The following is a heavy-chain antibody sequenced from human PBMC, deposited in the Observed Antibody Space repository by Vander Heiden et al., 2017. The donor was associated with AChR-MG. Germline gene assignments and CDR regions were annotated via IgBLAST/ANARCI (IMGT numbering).Heavy chain of an antibody. Sequence: QVQLVGSGGGVVQPGRSLSLSCAASGFTFLSYGMHWVRQAPGKGLEWVAVRWYDGSNKYYADSVKGRFTISRDKSKNTLYLQMNSLRAEDTAVYYCARDSDYYDSSGHFDYWGQGTLVTVSS. CDR2: RWYDGSNK. J-gene: IGHJ4*02. CDR1: GFTFLSYG. V-gene: IGHV3-33*01. CDR3: ARDSDYYDSSGHFDY. D-gene: IGHD3-22*01.